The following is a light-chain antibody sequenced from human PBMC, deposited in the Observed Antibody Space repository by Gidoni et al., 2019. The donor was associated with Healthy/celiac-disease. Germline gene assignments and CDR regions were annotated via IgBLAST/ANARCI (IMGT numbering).Light chain of an antibody. J-gene: IGKJ4*01. V-gene: IGKV3-15*01. CDR2: GAS. Sequence: EIVMTQSPATLSVSPGERATLSCRASQRVSSNLAWYQQKPGQAPRLLIYGASTRATGIPARFSGSGSGTEFTLTISSLQSEDFAVYYCQQYNNWPLTFGGXTKVEIK. CDR1: QRVSSN. CDR3: QQYNNWPLT.